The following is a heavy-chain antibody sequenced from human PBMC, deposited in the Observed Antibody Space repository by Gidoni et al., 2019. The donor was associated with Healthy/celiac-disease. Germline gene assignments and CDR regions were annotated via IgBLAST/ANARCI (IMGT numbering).Heavy chain of an antibody. CDR1: GFTFSSYG. V-gene: IGHV3-30*18. Sequence: QVQLVESGGGVVQPGRSLRLSCAASGFTFSSYGMHWVRQAPGKGLEWVAVISYDGSNKYYADSVKGRFTISRDNSKNTLYLQMNSLRAEDTAVYYCAKGGGWFDFDYWGQGTLVTVSS. D-gene: IGHD3-10*01. CDR3: AKGGGWFDFDY. CDR2: ISYDGSNK. J-gene: IGHJ4*02.